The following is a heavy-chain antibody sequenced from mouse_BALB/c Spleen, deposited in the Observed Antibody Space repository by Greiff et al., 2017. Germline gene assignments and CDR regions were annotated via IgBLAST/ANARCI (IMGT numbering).Heavy chain of an antibody. D-gene: IGHD4-1*01. CDR2: INPSTGYT. CDR3: ARDNWDY. V-gene: IGHV1-7*01. J-gene: IGHJ2*01. Sequence: VQLQQSGPELAKPGASVKMSCKASGYTFTSYWMHWVKQRPGQGLEWIGYINPSTGYTEYNQKIKDKATLTADKSSSTAYMQLSSLTSEDSAVYYCARDNWDYWGQGTTLTVSS. CDR1: GYTFTSYW.